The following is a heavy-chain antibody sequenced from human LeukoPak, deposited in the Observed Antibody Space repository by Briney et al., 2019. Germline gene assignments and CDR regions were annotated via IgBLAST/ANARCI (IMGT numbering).Heavy chain of an antibody. Sequence: PGGSLRLSCAASGFTFRNYHMSWVRQAPGKGLEWVSGISGNGGSTHSADSVKGRFTISRDNAKNTLYLQMNSLRVEDTAVYYCARGGSPPEALGDALNIWGQGTMVTVSS. V-gene: IGHV3-23*01. CDR2: ISGNGGST. D-gene: IGHD1-26*01. CDR3: ARGGSPPEALGDALNI. CDR1: GFTFRNYH. J-gene: IGHJ3*02.